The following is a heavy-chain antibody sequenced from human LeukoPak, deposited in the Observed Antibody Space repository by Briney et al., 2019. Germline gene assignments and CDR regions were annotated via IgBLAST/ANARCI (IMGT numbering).Heavy chain of an antibody. J-gene: IGHJ4*02. CDR1: GFTFRTYG. Sequence: PGGSLRLSCAASGFTFRTYGMHWVRQAPGKGLEWVAFMRYDGSNEYYADSVKGRFTISRDNSKNTLYLQMNSLRAEDTAVYYCASRVGVIYFDYWGQGTLVTVSS. CDR2: MRYDGSNE. CDR3: ASRVGVIYFDY. D-gene: IGHD3-10*01. V-gene: IGHV3-30*02.